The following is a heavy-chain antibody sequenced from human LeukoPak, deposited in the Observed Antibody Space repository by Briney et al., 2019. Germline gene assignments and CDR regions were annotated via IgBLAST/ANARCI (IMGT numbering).Heavy chain of an antibody. D-gene: IGHD6-19*01. CDR2: IYYSGST. Sequence: SETLSLTCTVSGGSISTYYWSWIRQPPGKGLEWIGYIYYSGSTNYNPSLKSRVTISVDTSKNQFSLKLSSVTAADTAVYYCARIAVAGPYDAFDIWGQGTMVTVSS. V-gene: IGHV4-59*01. CDR3: ARIAVAGPYDAFDI. J-gene: IGHJ3*02. CDR1: GGSISTYY.